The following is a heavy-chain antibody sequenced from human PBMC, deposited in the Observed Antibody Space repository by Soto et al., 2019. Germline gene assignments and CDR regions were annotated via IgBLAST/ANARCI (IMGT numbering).Heavy chain of an antibody. Sequence: GGSLRLSCAASGFTFSSYAMHWVRQAPGKGLEWVAVISYDGSNKYYADSVKGRFTISRDNSKNTLYLQMNSLRAEDTAVYYCAYDYGDYVLDYWGQGTLVTVSS. CDR1: GFTFSSYA. J-gene: IGHJ4*02. V-gene: IGHV3-30-3*01. CDR2: ISYDGSNK. D-gene: IGHD4-17*01. CDR3: AYDYGDYVLDY.